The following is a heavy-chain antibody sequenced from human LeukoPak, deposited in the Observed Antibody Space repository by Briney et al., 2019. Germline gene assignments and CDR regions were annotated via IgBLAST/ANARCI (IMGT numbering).Heavy chain of an antibody. D-gene: IGHD1-26*01. J-gene: IGHJ4*02. V-gene: IGHV3-30*02. CDR2: IRYDGSNK. CDR3: AKGKWELLLN. CDR1: GFTFSNYG. Sequence: GGSLRLSCTASGFTFSNYGVHWFRQAPGKGLEWVAFIRYDGSNKYYADSVKGRFTISRDNSKNTLYLQMNSLRAEDTAVYYCAKGKWELLLNWGQGTLVTVSS.